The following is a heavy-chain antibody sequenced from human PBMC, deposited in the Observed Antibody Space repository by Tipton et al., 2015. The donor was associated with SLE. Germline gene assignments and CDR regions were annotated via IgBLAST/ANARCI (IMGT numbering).Heavy chain of an antibody. D-gene: IGHD6-19*01. CDR2: IKEDGGEK. CDR1: GFTFSNYW. V-gene: IGHV3-7*01. Sequence: SLRLSCAASGFTFSNYWMTWVRQAPGKGLEWVANIKEDGGEKSYVDSVKGRFTISRDNAKNSLYLQMDNLRPEETAVYYCATRQGSGWYQSFDYWGQGSLVTVSS. J-gene: IGHJ4*02. CDR3: ATRQGSGWYQSFDY.